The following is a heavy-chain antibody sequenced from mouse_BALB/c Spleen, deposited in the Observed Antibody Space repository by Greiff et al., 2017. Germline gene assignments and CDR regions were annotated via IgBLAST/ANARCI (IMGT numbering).Heavy chain of an antibody. J-gene: IGHJ2*01. Sequence: QVQLQQSGAELARPGASVKLSCKASGYTFTSYWMQWVKQRPGQGLEWIGAIYPGDGDTRYTQKFKGKATLTADKSSSTAYMQLSSLASEDSAVYYCARSGYVDFDYWGQGTTLTVSS. D-gene: IGHD3-1*01. CDR3: ARSGYVDFDY. CDR2: IYPGDGDT. CDR1: GYTFTSYW. V-gene: IGHV1-87*01.